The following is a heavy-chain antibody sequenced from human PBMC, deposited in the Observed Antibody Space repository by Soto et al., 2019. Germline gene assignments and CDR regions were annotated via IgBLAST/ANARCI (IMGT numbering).Heavy chain of an antibody. CDR1: GYIFTGNY. CDR2: INPKTGAT. J-gene: IGHJ4*02. Sequence: QVQLVQSGAEVKKPGASVKVSCQASGYIFTGNYIHWVRQAPGQGPEWMGWINPKTGATEYAQNFQGRVTMTRDMSTDTAYMELQRLRLDDTAVYYCARDSGVCPLDQWGQGTLVIVPP. CDR3: ARDSGVCPLDQ. V-gene: IGHV1-2*02. D-gene: IGHD2-8*01.